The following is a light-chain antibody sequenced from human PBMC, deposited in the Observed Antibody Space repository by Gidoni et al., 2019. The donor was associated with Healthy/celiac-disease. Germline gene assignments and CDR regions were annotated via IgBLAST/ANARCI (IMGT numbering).Light chain of an antibody. CDR1: QSLLHSNGFHY. V-gene: IGKV2-28*01. CDR2: LVS. J-gene: IGKJ3*01. CDR3: AQVLQTLT. Sequence: DTGMTQSPLSLPVTPGEPASTSCRSSQSLLHSNGFHYLDWYLQKPGQSPQLLIYLVSTRASGVPDRFSGSGSGTDFTLQISSVEAEDVGVSSCAQVLQTLTFGPGTKVDVK.